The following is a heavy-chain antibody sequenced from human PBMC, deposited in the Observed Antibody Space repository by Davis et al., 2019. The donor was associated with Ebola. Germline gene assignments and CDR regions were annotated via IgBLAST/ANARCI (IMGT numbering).Heavy chain of an antibody. D-gene: IGHD3-10*01. V-gene: IGHV1-69*06. CDR3: ARDSAYYYGMDV. Sequence: SVKVSCKASGYTFTSYGISWVRQAPGQGLEWMGGIIPIFGTANYAQKFQGRVTITADKSTSTAYMELSSLRSEDTAVYYCARDSAYYYGMDVWGQGTTVTVSS. J-gene: IGHJ6*02. CDR2: IIPIFGTA. CDR1: GYTFTSYG.